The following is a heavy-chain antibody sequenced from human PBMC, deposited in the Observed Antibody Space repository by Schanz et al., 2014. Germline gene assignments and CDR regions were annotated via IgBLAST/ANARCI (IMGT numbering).Heavy chain of an antibody. V-gene: IGHV3-33*01. D-gene: IGHD1-26*01. CDR1: GFTFSSYG. J-gene: IGHJ4*02. Sequence: QVQLVESGGGVVQPGRSLRLSRAASGFTFSSYGMHWVRQAPGKGLEWVAVIWYDGSNKFYADSVKGRFTISRDNSKNTLFMHMNSMRAEDTAVYYCARDQTTEGYYSAGPPIDYWGQGTLLTVSS. CDR3: ARDQTTEGYYSAGPPIDY. CDR2: IWYDGSNK.